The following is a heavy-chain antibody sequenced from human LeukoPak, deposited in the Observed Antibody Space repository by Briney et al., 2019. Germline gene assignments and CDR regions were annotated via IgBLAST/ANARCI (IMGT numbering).Heavy chain of an antibody. CDR2: IYYSGST. D-gene: IGHD6-19*01. Sequence: SETLSLTCTVSGGSISSSGYYWGWIRQPPGKGLEWIGSIYYSGSTYYNPSLKSRVTISVDTSKNQFSLKLSSVTAADTAVYYCARHGGLDYISGIVEYYFDYWGQGTLVTVSS. J-gene: IGHJ4*02. CDR3: ARHGGLDYISGIVEYYFDY. V-gene: IGHV4-39*01. CDR1: GGSISSSGYY.